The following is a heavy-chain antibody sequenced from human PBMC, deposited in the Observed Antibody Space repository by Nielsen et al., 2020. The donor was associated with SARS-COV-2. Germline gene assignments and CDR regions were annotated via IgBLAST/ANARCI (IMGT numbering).Heavy chain of an antibody. CDR2: IGGYNANT. V-gene: IGHV1-18*01. J-gene: IGHJ4*02. Sequence: ASVKVSCKASGYTFTSSGISWVRQAPGQGLEWMGWIGGYNANTNYAQKLQGRVTMTTDTSTTTVYMELRSLSSDDTAVYYCARALQQGPFDFWGQGTLVTVSS. CDR1: GYTFTSSG. CDR3: ARALQQGPFDF. D-gene: IGHD4-11*01.